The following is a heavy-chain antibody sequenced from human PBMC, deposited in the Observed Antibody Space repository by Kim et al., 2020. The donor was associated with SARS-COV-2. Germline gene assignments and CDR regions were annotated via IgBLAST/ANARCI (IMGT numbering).Heavy chain of an antibody. CDR2: IKSKTDGGTT. CDR3: TTARIAGQVFFDY. V-gene: IGHV3-15*01. Sequence: GGSLRLSCAASGFTFSNAWMSWVRQAPGKGLEWVGRIKSKTDGGTTDYAAPVKGRFTISRDDSKNTLYLQMNSLKTEDTAVYYCTTARIAGQVFFDYWGQGTLVTVSS. D-gene: IGHD6-13*01. J-gene: IGHJ4*02. CDR1: GFTFSNAW.